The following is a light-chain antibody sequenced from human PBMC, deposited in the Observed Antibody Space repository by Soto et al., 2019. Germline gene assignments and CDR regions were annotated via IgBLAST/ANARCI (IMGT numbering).Light chain of an antibody. CDR1: QSVSSN. Sequence: EIVMTQSPATLSMSPGERATLSCRASQSVSSNLAWYQQKPGQAPRLLIYGASTRATGVPARFSGSGSGTEFTLTISSLQSEDSAVYACQQYNSWTPFTFGQGTKVEIK. CDR2: GAS. V-gene: IGKV3-15*01. J-gene: IGKJ2*01. CDR3: QQYNSWTPFT.